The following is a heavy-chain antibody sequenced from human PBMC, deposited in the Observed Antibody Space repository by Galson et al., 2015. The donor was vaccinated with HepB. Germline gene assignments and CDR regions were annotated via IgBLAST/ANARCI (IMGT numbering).Heavy chain of an antibody. D-gene: IGHD3-3*01. CDR2: ISSSSSYI. J-gene: IGHJ6*03. CDR1: GFTFSSYG. CDR3: ARGSSPYYDFWSGYSGYYYYMDV. Sequence: SLRLSCAASGFTFSSYGMHWVRQAPGKGLEWVSSISSSSSYIYYADSVKGRFTISRDNAKNSLYLQMNSLRAEDTAVYYCARGSSPYYDFWSGYSGYYYYMDVWGKGTTVTVSS. V-gene: IGHV3-21*01.